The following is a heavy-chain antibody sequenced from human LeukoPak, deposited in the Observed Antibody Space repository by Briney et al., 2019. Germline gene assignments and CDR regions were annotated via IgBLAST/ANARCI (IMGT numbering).Heavy chain of an antibody. J-gene: IGHJ4*02. CDR3: ASGTFDDYGDYDRGDFFDH. D-gene: IGHD4-17*01. Sequence: SETLSLTCTVSGASISTYYWSWIRQPPGKGLEWIGYVYNSGNTYYNPSLNSRASISEDTSKNQLSLKVNSVTAADTAVYYCASGTFDDYGDYDRGDFFDHWGQGTLVTVSS. V-gene: IGHV4-59*08. CDR1: GASISTYY. CDR2: VYNSGNT.